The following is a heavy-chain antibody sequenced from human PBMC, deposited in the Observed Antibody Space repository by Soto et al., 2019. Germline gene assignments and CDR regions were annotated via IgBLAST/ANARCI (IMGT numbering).Heavy chain of an antibody. Sequence: SVKLSCKGSGGTFSSYSMSWVRQAPGQGLECMGWIIPIFGTANYAQKFQGRVTITADESTSTAYMELSSLRSEDTAVYYCARASIAARRGGWSDDVTYYYYGMDVWGQGPTVTVSS. J-gene: IGHJ6*02. CDR3: ARASIAARRGGWSDDVTYYYYGMDV. CDR2: IIPIFGTA. D-gene: IGHD6-6*01. CDR1: GGTFSSYS. V-gene: IGHV1-69*13.